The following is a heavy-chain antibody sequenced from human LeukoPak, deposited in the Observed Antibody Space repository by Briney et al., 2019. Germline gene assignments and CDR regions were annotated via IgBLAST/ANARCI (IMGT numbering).Heavy chain of an antibody. CDR3: ASSRYNWNYAYYYGIDV. CDR2: IYYSGST. D-gene: IGHD1-7*01. J-gene: IGHJ6*02. V-gene: IGHV4-59*01. Sequence: PSETLSLTCTVSGGSISSYYWSWIRQPPGKGLEWIGYIYYSGSTNYNPSLKSRVTISVDTSKNQFSLKLSSVTAADTAVYYCASSRYNWNYAYYYGIDVWGQGTTVTVSS. CDR1: GGSISSYY.